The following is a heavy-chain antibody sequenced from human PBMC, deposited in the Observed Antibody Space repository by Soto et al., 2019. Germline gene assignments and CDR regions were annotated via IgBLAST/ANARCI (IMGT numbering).Heavy chain of an antibody. D-gene: IGHD6-19*01. J-gene: IGHJ4*02. V-gene: IGHV3-23*01. CDR1: GFTFSSYA. Sequence: EVQLLESGGGLVQPGGSLRLSCAASGFTFSSYAMSWVRQAPGKGLEWVSVISGSGGSTYYADSVKGRFTISRDNSKNTRYLQMNSLRAEDTAAYYCARRSSGWYFDYWGQGTLVTVAS. CDR2: ISGSGGST. CDR3: ARRSSGWYFDY.